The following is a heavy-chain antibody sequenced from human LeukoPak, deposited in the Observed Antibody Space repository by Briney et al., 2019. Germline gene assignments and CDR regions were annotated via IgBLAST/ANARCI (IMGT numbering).Heavy chain of an antibody. J-gene: IGHJ4*02. CDR3: ATGPQWFGELFCDY. D-gene: IGHD3-10*01. V-gene: IGHV3-7*01. CDR1: GFTFGSYW. CDR2: IKQDGSDK. Sequence: GGSLRLSCAASGFTFGSYWMSWVHQAPGKGLEWVANIKQDGSDKFYVDSVKGRFTISRDNAKNSLYLQMNSLRAEDTAVYYCATGPQWFGELFCDYWGQGTLVSVSS.